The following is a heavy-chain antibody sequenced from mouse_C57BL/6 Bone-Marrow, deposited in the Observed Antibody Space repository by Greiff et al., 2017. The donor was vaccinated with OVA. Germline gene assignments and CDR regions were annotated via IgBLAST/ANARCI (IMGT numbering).Heavy chain of an antibody. V-gene: IGHV1-81*01. J-gene: IGHJ3*01. D-gene: IGHD2-4*01. CDR1: GYTFTSYG. CDR2: IYPRSGNT. CDR3: GYDYDKFAY. Sequence: VQLQESGAELARPGASVKLSCKASGYTFTSYGISWVKQRTGQGLEWIGEIYPRSGNTYYNEKFKGKATLTADKSSSTAYMELRSLTSEDSAVYFCGYDYDKFAYWGQGTLVTVSA.